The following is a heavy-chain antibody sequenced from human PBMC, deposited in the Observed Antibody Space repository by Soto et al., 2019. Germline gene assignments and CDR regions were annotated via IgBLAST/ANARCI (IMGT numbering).Heavy chain of an antibody. D-gene: IGHD4-4*01. CDR3: ARDPSNSHPFYYYGMDV. CDR2: IYSSGTA. V-gene: IGHV4-31*03. CDR1: GGSISSGGLY. Sequence: SETLSLTCSVSGGSISSGGLYWGWIRQRPGKGLEWIGHIYSSGTAYYNPSLKSRVSISRDTSKNLFSLILSSVTAADTAMYYCARDPSNSHPFYYYGMDVWGQGTTVTVSS. J-gene: IGHJ6*02.